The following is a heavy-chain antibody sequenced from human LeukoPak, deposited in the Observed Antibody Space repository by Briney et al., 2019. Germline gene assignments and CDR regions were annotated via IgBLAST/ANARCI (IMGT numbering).Heavy chain of an antibody. J-gene: IGHJ4*02. CDR3: ARMNLGGAFFDY. CDR1: GFTFSSYA. Sequence: GRSLRLSCAASGFTFSSYAMHWFRQAPGKGLEWVAVISYDGSNKYYADSVKGRFTISRDNSKNTLYLQMNSLRAEDTAVYYCARMNLGGAFFDYWGQGTLVTVSS. CDR2: ISYDGSNK. D-gene: IGHD3-16*01. V-gene: IGHV3-30*04.